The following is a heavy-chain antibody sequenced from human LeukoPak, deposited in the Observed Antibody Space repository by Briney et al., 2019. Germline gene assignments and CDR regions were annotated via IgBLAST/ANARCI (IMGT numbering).Heavy chain of an antibody. CDR3: ARDPNVGFDP. CDR1: GLTFSSFA. Sequence: GGSLRLSCAASGLTFSSFAMNWVRQAPGKGLEWVSYISSSSSTIYYADSVKGRFTISRDNAKNSLYLQMNSLRDEDTAVYYCARDPNVGFDPWGQGTLVTVSS. CDR2: ISSSSSTI. V-gene: IGHV3-48*02. D-gene: IGHD2-15*01. J-gene: IGHJ5*02.